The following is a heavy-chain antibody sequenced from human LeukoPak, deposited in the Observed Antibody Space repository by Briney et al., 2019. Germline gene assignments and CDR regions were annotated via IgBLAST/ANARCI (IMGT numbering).Heavy chain of an antibody. V-gene: IGHV4-59*01. CDR1: GGSISSYY. D-gene: IGHD1-26*01. CDR3: ARDGSYEEAFDI. CDR2: IYYSGST. J-gene: IGHJ3*02. Sequence: SETLSLTCTVSGGSISSYYWSWLRQPPGKGLEWLGYIYYSGSTNYNPSLKSRVTISVDTSKNQFSLKLSSVTAADTAVYYCARDGSYEEAFDIWGQGTMVTVSS.